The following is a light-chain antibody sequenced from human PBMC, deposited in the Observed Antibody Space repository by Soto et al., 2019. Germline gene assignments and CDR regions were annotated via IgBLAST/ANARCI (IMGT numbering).Light chain of an antibody. Sequence: EIVLTQSPATLSSFPGDRVTLSCRASQYINTRLAWYQHRPGQAPRLLIYQTSLRAAGIPARFSASGSGTDSTTTISDVQPEDFAFYYWHQRQSSPRTFGQGTKVDI. CDR1: QYINTR. CDR2: QTS. J-gene: IGKJ1*01. V-gene: IGKV3-11*01. CDR3: HQRQSSPRT.